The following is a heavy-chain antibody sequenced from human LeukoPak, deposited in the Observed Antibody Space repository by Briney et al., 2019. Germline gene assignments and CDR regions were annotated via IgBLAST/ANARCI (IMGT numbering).Heavy chain of an antibody. CDR3: ARGGRYYDSSGLFDS. V-gene: IGHV4-59*11. CDR2: IYYSGST. J-gene: IGHJ4*02. Sequence: SETLSLTCTVSGGSISSHYWSWIRQPPGKGLEWIGYIYYSGSTNYNPSLKSRVTISVDTSKNQFSLKLSSVTAADTAVYYCARGGRYYDSSGLFDSWGQGTLVTVYS. D-gene: IGHD3-22*01. CDR1: GGSISSHY.